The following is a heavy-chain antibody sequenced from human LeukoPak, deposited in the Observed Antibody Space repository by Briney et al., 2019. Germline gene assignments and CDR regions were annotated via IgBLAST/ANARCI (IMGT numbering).Heavy chain of an antibody. CDR2: IYYFGST. D-gene: IGHD7-27*01. CDR1: GGSIDTYY. J-gene: IGHJ4*02. CDR3: AKLGSPRAY. V-gene: IGHV4-59*01. Sequence: PSETLSLTCTVSGGSIDTYYWSWIRQPPGKGLEWIGYIYYFGSTDYDPSLKSRVTISVDTSKNQFSLSLRSVTAADAAVYYCAKLGSPRAYWGQGILVRVS.